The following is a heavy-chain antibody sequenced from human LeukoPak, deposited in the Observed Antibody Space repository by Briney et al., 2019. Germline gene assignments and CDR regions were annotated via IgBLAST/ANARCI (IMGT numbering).Heavy chain of an antibody. J-gene: IGHJ4*02. CDR1: GFTFSGSA. CDR2: VSDSGGNT. CDR3: ARDRYVGHRTGYYFDY. Sequence: PGGSLRLSCAASGFTFSGSAMSWVRQAPGKGLEWLSTVSDSGGNTYYADSVKGRFTISRDNPGNTLYLRLNSLEAEDTAVYYCARDRYVGHRTGYYFDYWGQGTLVTVSS. V-gene: IGHV3-23*01. D-gene: IGHD1-14*01.